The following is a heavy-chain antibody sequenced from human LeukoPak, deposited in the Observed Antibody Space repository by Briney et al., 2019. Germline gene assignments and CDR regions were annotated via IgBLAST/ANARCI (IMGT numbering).Heavy chain of an antibody. J-gene: IGHJ4*02. V-gene: IGHV5-51*01. CDR1: GYTFTNYW. CDR2: MHPDDSDT. CDR3: ARGTDYGGSIFDN. D-gene: IGHD4-23*01. Sequence: GESLKISCKGSGYTFTNYWIGWVRQMPGKGLEWKGNMHPDDSDTRYSPSFQGQVTMSADKSITTAYLHWNSLKASDSAIYFCARGTDYGGSIFDNWGQGTLVTVSS.